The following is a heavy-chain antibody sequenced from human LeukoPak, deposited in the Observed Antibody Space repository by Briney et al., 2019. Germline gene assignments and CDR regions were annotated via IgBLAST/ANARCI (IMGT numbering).Heavy chain of an antibody. CDR1: GYTFTTYW. J-gene: IGHJ6*03. CDR3: ARQGDFWSGYYTGQSMDV. CDR2: VYPADSDA. D-gene: IGHD3-3*01. Sequence: GESLKISCKGSGYTFTTYWIGWVRQMPGEGLEWMGSVYPADSDARYRPSFEGQVTISADKSISTAYLQWSSLKASDTAMYYCARQGDFWSGYYTGQSMDVWGKGTTVTVSS. V-gene: IGHV5-51*01.